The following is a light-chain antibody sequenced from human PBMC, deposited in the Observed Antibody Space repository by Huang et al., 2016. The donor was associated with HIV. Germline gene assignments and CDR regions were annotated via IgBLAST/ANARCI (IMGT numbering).Light chain of an antibody. CDR1: QSVDRN. CDR3: QQHSNWPPSLS. Sequence: EVVLTQSPATLSVSPGAEVTLSCRPSQSVDRNLAWYQQKLGQPPMLLIFLASNRATGVPARFSGSGSGTDFTLSISSLQSEDFALYYCQQHSNWPPSLSFGGGTRVDIK. V-gene: IGKV3-15*01. J-gene: IGKJ4*01. CDR2: LAS.